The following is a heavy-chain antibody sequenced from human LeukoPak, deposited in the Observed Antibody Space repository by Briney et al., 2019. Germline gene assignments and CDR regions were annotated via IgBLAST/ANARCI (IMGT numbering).Heavy chain of an antibody. Sequence: SVKVSCKASGGTFSTYVIGGVRQAPGQGLEGMVGFIPIFGTANYAQKFQGRVTITADKSTSTAYMELSSLRSEDTAVYYCARDRGLNVLLWFGELPTNWFDPWGQGTLVTVSS. CDR3: ARDRGLNVLLWFGELPTNWFDP. J-gene: IGHJ5*02. D-gene: IGHD3-10*01. V-gene: IGHV1-69*06. CDR1: GGTFSTYV. CDR2: FIPIFGTA.